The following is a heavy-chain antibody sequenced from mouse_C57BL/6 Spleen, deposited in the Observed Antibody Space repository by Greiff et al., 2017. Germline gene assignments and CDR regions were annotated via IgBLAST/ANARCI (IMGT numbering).Heavy chain of an antibody. J-gene: IGHJ4*01. CDR1: GYAFSSSW. V-gene: IGHV1-82*01. Sequence: QVQLQQSGPELVKPGASVKISCKASGYAFSSSWMNWVKQRPGKGLEWIGRIYPGDGDTNYNGKFKGKATLTADTSSNTAYLQLSSLTSEDTAVYYCTRAMDYWGQGTSVTVSS. CDR2: IYPGDGDT. CDR3: TRAMDY.